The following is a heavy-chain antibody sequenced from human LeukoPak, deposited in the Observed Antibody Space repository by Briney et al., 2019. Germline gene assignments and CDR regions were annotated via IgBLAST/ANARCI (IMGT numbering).Heavy chain of an antibody. CDR1: GGSIRSGGYY. Sequence: PSQTLSLTCAVSGGSIRSGGYYWSWIRQPPGKGLEWIGYIYYSGSTNYNPSLKSRVMISVDTSKNQLSLKLSSVTAADTAVYYCARASYAPYYYMDVWGKGTTVTISS. CDR3: ARASYAPYYYMDV. J-gene: IGHJ6*03. D-gene: IGHD3-16*01. V-gene: IGHV4-61*08. CDR2: IYYSGST.